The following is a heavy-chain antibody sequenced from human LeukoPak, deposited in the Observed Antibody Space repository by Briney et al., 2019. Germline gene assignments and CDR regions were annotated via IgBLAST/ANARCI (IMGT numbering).Heavy chain of an antibody. V-gene: IGHV4-39*01. D-gene: IGHD6-13*01. Sequence: SETLSLTCTVSGGSISSSSYYWGWIRQPPGKGLEWIGSIYYSGSTYYNPSLKSRVTISVDTSKNQFSLKLSSVTAADTAMYYCARLPIVAALTWSHFYYYYYYMDVWGKGTTVTVSS. CDR2: IYYSGST. J-gene: IGHJ6*03. CDR1: GGSISSSSYY. CDR3: ARLPIVAALTWSHFYYYYYYMDV.